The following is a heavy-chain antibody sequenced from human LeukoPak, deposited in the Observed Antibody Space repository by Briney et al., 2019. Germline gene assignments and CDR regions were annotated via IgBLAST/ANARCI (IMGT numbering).Heavy chain of an antibody. Sequence: PGRSLRLSCAASGFTFSNYDMHWVRQAPGGGLEGVAVTSTGGSNKYYADSVKGRFTISRDNSKNTLYLQMDSLRADDTAVYYCANGHEGALWRYFDYWGQGTLVTVAS. CDR3: ANGHEGALWRYFDY. V-gene: IGHV3-30*18. D-gene: IGHD1-26*01. CDR1: GFTFSNYD. J-gene: IGHJ4*02. CDR2: TSTGGSNK.